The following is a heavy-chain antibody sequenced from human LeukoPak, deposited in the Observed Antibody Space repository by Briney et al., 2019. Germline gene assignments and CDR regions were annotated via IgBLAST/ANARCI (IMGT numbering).Heavy chain of an antibody. D-gene: IGHD5-24*01. CDR3: ARWSNNRDGYNLYYYYGMDV. V-gene: IGHV1-8*02. CDR2: MNPNSGNT. Sequence: ASVKVSCKASGYTFTGYYMHWVRQATGQGLEWMGWMNPNSGNTGYAQKFQGRATMTRNTSISTAYMELSSLRSEDTAVYYCARWSNNRDGYNLYYYYGMDVWGQGTTVTVSS. CDR1: GYTFTGYY. J-gene: IGHJ6*02.